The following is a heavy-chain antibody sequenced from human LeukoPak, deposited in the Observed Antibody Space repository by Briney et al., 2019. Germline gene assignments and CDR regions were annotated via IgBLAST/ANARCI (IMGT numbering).Heavy chain of an antibody. J-gene: IGHJ5*02. V-gene: IGHV3-73*01. CDR2: IDKKDKGYATAT. CDR3: TRDSGTYNWFDP. CDR1: GFTFSGSA. D-gene: IGHD1-26*01. Sequence: GGSLRLSCAASGFTFSGSAIHWVRQSSGKGLEWVSQIDKKDKGYATATAYAASVKGRLTISRDDSINTAYLQMKSLKTEDTALYYCTRDSGTYNWFDPWGQGTLVTVSS.